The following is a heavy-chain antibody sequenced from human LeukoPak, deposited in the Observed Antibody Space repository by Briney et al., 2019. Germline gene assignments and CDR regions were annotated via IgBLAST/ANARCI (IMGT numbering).Heavy chain of an antibody. CDR1: GYTFTSYG. V-gene: IGHV1-18*01. J-gene: IGHJ4*02. Sequence: ASVKVSCKASGYTFTSYGISWVRQAPGQGLEWMGWISAYNGNTNYAQKLQGRVTMTRDMSTSTVYMELSSLRSEDTAVYYCARGQYSSSWYGDYWGQGTLVTASS. CDR2: ISAYNGNT. D-gene: IGHD6-13*01. CDR3: ARGQYSSSWYGDY.